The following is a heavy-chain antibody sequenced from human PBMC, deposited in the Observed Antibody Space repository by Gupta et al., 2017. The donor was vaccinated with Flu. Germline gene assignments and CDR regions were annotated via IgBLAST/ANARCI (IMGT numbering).Heavy chain of an antibody. V-gene: IGHV3-48*03. D-gene: IGHD5-18*01. CDR2: ISPGGSTI. J-gene: IGHJ4*02. Sequence: NWVRQAAGKGLEWVSSISPGGSTIFYADSVKGRFTVSRDDAMNTQYLQVNSLRVEDTATYYCTTDPIYSSADYWGQGTQVTVSS. CDR3: TTDPIYSSADY.